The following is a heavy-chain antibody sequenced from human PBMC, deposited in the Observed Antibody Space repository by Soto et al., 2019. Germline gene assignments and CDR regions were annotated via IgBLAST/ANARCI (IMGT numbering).Heavy chain of an antibody. CDR2: IFGSGTTT. D-gene: IGHD3-22*01. CDR3: ARDSSGPTYYYYGMDV. Sequence: GGSLRLSCAASGFTFSDHAMHWVRQVPGKGLEWVSGIFGSGTTTHYADSVRGRFTISRDNAKNSLYLQMNSLRDEDTAVYYCARDSSGPTYYYYGMDVWGQGTTVTVSS. J-gene: IGHJ6*02. CDR1: GFTFSDHA. V-gene: IGHV3-48*02.